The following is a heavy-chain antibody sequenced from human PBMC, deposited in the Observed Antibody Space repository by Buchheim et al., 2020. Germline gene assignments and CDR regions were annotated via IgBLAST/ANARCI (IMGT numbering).Heavy chain of an antibody. V-gene: IGHV3-33*01. CDR3: ASDPPATTGGPHLAH. CDR2: IWYDGSNK. J-gene: IGHJ4*02. D-gene: IGHD1-1*01. CDR1: GFTFRSYG. Sequence: QVQLVESGGGVVQPGRSLRLSCAASGFTFRSYGMHWVRQAPGKGLEWVAVIWYDGSNKYYADSVKGRFTISRDNSKNTLYLQMNSLRAEDTAVYYCASDPPATTGGPHLAHWGQGTL.